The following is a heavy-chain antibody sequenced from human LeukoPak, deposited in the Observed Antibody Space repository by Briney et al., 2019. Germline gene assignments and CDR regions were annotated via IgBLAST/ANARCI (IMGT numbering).Heavy chain of an antibody. D-gene: IGHD3-10*01. Sequence: SETLSLTCAVSGGSISSSKWWSWVRQPPGKGLEWIGEIYHSGSTNYNPSLRSRVTISVDKSKNQFSLKLSSVTAADTAVYYCATVSAFFYDSGSYYTFDYWGQGTLVAVSS. CDR2: IYHSGST. V-gene: IGHV4-4*02. J-gene: IGHJ4*02. CDR1: GGSISSSKW. CDR3: ATVSAFFYDSGSYYTFDY.